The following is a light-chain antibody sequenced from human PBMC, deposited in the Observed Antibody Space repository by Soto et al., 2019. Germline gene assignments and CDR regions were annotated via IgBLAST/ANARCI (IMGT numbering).Light chain of an antibody. CDR2: DAS. CDR3: QQYDKLPIT. J-gene: IGKJ5*01. Sequence: DIQMTQSPSSLSASAGDRVTITCQARQDISNSLNWYQQKPGKAPKLLIYDASNLGTGVQSRFSGTGSGTDFTFTISSLQPEDIATYYCQQYDKLPITFGQGTRLEIK. V-gene: IGKV1-33*01. CDR1: QDISNS.